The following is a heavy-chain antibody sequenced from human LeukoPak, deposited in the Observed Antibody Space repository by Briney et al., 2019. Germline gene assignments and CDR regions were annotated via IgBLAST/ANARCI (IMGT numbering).Heavy chain of an antibody. D-gene: IGHD5-18*01. CDR2: IIPIFGTA. V-gene: IGHV1-69*05. CDR3: ARGRQDTAILYYFDY. CDR1: GGTFSSYA. J-gene: IGHJ4*02. Sequence: SVKVSCKASGGTFSSYAISWVRQAPGQGLEWMGGIIPIFGTANYAQKFQGRVTITTDESTSTAYMELSSLRSEDTAVYYCARGRQDTAILYYFDYRGQGTLVTVSS.